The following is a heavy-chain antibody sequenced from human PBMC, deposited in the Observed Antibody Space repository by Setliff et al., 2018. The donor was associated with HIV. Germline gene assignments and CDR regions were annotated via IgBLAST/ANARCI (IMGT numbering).Heavy chain of an antibody. Sequence: GGSLRLSCAASGFTLSSYGMHWVRQAPGKGLEWVTVIWYDGSNKYYADSVKGRFTISRDNSKNTLYLQMDGLRAEDTAVYYCAKDKGGYNWNYFDYWGPGTQVTVSS. D-gene: IGHD1-20*01. CDR2: IWYDGSNK. V-gene: IGHV3-30*02. CDR3: AKDKGGYNWNYFDY. CDR1: GFTLSSYG. J-gene: IGHJ4*02.